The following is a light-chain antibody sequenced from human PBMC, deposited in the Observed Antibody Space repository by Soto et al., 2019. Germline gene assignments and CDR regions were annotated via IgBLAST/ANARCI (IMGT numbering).Light chain of an antibody. CDR3: QYGNDSRYT. J-gene: IGKJ2*01. CDR1: QSFSSSY. CDR2: GAS. Sequence: EIVLTQSPGTLSLSPGERATLSCRASQSFSSSYLAWYQHKPGQAPRLLFYGASSRAAGIPDRFSGSGAGTDFTLTINRLEPEDLAVYYCQYGNDSRYTFGQGTKVEIK. V-gene: IGKV3-20*01.